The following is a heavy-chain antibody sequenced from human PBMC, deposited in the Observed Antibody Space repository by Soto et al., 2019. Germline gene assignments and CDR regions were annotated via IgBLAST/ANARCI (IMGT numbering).Heavy chain of an antibody. CDR1: GYSFSTYW. J-gene: IGHJ4*02. CDR3: ARGDGSSYYFDY. Sequence: PGESLKISCKGSGYSFSTYWIGWVRQMTGKGLELMGIIFPGDSDPTYSPSFRGQVTISVDMSITTAYLQWSSLKASDSAMYYCARGDGSSYYFDYWGQGALVTVSS. CDR2: IFPGDSDP. V-gene: IGHV5-51*01. D-gene: IGHD1-26*01.